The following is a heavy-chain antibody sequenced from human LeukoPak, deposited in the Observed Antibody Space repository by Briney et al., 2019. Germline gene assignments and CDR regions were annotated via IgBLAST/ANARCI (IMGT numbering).Heavy chain of an antibody. CDR2: VSSSGTTM. D-gene: IGHD2-2*01. CDR3: ARRYCSSASCLFDY. J-gene: IGHJ4*02. Sequence: GGSLRLSCAASGFTFNTYEMSWVRQAPGKGLEWVSCVSSSGTTMYHADSVKGRFTISRDNAKNSLYLQMNSLRAEEAAVYYCARRYCSSASCLFDYWGQGTLVTVSS. CDR1: GFTFNTYE. V-gene: IGHV3-48*03.